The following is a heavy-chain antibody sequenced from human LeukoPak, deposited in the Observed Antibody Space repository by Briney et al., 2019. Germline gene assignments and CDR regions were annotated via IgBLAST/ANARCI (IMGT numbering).Heavy chain of an antibody. D-gene: IGHD3-10*01. V-gene: IGHV4-4*02. Sequence: SETLSLTCAVSGGSISSSNWWSWVRQPPGKGLEWIGEIYHSGSTNYNPSLKSRVTISVDKSKNQFSLKLGSVTAADTAVYYCARGVTGWFGELPLAPSMDVWGKGTTVTVSS. CDR3: ARGVTGWFGELPLAPSMDV. CDR2: IYHSGST. CDR1: GGSISSSNW. J-gene: IGHJ6*04.